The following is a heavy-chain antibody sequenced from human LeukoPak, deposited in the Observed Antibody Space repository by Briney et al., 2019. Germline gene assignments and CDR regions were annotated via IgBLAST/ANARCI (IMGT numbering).Heavy chain of an antibody. V-gene: IGHV4-59*02. CDR3: ARVGTYYYDSKRAFDI. CDR1: GGSVSSYY. Sequence: SETLSLTCTVSGGSVSSYYWSWIRQPPGKGLEWIGYFYYSGSTNYNPSLKSRVTISVDTSKNQFSLKLSSVTAADTAVYYCARVGTYYYDSKRAFDIWGQGTMVTVSS. J-gene: IGHJ3*02. CDR2: FYYSGST. D-gene: IGHD3-22*01.